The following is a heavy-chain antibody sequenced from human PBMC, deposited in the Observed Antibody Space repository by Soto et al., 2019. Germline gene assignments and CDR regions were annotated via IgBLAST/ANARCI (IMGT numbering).Heavy chain of an antibody. V-gene: IGHV1-18*01. CDR3: ARSTEHYDFWSGYHYCYGMEF. D-gene: IGHD3-3*01. Sequence: GASVKVSCKASGYTFTSYGISWVRQAPLLGLEWMVCISAYNGNTNYAQKLQGRVTMTTDTSTRTAYMELRSLRSDDTAVYYCARSTEHYDFWSGYHYCYGMEFWGQGTTVTVSS. CDR1: GYTFTSYG. J-gene: IGHJ6*01. CDR2: ISAYNGNT.